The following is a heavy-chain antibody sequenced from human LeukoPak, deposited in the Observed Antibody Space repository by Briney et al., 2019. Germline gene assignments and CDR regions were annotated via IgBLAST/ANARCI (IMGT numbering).Heavy chain of an antibody. Sequence: ASVKVSCKASGYTFTSYGISWVRQAPGQGLEWMGWISGYNGNTDYAQKFQGRVTITADESTSTAYMELSSLRSEDTAVYYCALIYYDSSGYYHGGDLGAFDIWGQGTMVTVSS. CDR1: GYTFTSYG. D-gene: IGHD3-22*01. CDR3: ALIYYDSSGYYHGGDLGAFDI. V-gene: IGHV1-18*01. J-gene: IGHJ3*02. CDR2: ISGYNGNT.